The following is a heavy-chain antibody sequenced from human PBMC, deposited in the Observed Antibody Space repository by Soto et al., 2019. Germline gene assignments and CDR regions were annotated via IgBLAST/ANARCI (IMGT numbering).Heavy chain of an antibody. Sequence: VASVKVSCKASGGTFSSYAISWVRQAPGQGLEWMGGIIPIFGTANYAQKFQGRVTITADESTSTAYMELSSLRSEDTAVYYCARVETGAVTQYYYYYYGMDVWGQGTTVTVSS. CDR1: GGTFSSYA. CDR3: ARVETGAVTQYYYYYYGMDV. V-gene: IGHV1-69*13. CDR2: IIPIFGTA. D-gene: IGHD4-4*01. J-gene: IGHJ6*02.